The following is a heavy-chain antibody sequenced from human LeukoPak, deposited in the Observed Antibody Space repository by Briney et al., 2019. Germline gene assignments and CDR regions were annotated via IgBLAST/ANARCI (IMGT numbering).Heavy chain of an antibody. Sequence: PSETLSLTCTVSGGSISSYYWSWIRQPPGKGLEWIGEINHSGSTNYNPSLKSRVTISVDTSKNQFSLKLSSVTAADTAVYYCASASRDSSEALDYWGQGTLVTVSS. CDR3: ASASRDSSEALDY. V-gene: IGHV4-34*01. CDR1: GGSISSYY. CDR2: INHSGST. D-gene: IGHD3-22*01. J-gene: IGHJ4*02.